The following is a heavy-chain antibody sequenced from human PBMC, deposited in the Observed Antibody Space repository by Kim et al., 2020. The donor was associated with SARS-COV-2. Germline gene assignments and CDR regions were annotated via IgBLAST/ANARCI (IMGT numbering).Heavy chain of an antibody. Sequence: SETLSLTCTVSGGSIMSDAYYWSWIRQTPGKGMEWIGYILYSGLTHYNPSLKSRVSFALETSKNQFSLKLNDVTAADTAVYYCVRDEGPLVKGVDVRGPG. CDR2: ILYSGLT. CDR1: GGSIMSDAYY. J-gene: IGHJ6*02. V-gene: IGHV4-30-4*01. CDR3: VRDEGPLVKGVDV.